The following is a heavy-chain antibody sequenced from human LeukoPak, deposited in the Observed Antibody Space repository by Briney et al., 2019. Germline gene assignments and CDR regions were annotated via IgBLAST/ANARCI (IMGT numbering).Heavy chain of an antibody. V-gene: IGHV1-2*06. J-gene: IGHJ4*02. CDR3: ARDEAAVAGYDSNFDY. CDR2: INPNSGGT. D-gene: IGHD6-19*01. CDR1: GYTFTGYY. Sequence: GASVKVSCKASGYTFTGYYMHWVRQAPGQGLEWMGRINPNSGGTNYAQKFQGRVTMTRDTSISTAYMELSRLRSDDTAVYYCARDEAAVAGYDSNFDYWGQGTLVTVSS.